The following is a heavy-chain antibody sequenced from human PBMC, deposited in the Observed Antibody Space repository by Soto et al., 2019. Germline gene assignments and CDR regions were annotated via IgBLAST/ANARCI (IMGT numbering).Heavy chain of an antibody. CDR1: GFTFSTYA. J-gene: IGHJ4*02. V-gene: IGHV3-30-3*01. CDR3: ARDSWALDY. CDR2: ISYDGSDQ. D-gene: IGHD3-16*01. Sequence: GGSLRLSCAASGFTFSTYAMHWVRQAPGEGLEWVALISYDGSDQYYADSVEGRFTISRDNSKNTLFLQMNSLRAEDTAVYYCARDSWALDYWGQEPLVTVSS.